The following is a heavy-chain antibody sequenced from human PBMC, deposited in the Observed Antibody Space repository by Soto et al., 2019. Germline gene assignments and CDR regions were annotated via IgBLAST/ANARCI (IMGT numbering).Heavy chain of an antibody. CDR1: GGSITTGGYY. D-gene: IGHD2-15*01. CDR2: RYYSEST. Sequence: SETLSLTCTVSGGSITTGGYYWSWIRQLPGKGLEWIGHRYYSESTYYNPSLKSRVSISLDTSKNQFSLKLSFVTAADTAMYYCARTKCRGGSCSSWSFDYWGQGTPVTVSS. CDR3: ARTKCRGGSCSSWSFDY. V-gene: IGHV4-31*03. J-gene: IGHJ4*02.